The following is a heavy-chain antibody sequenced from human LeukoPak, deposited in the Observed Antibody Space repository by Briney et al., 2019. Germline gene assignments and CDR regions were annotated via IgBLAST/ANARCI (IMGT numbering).Heavy chain of an antibody. V-gene: IGHV3-53*01. CDR2: IYSGGGT. Sequence: GGSLRLSCAVSGFTVSSDYMSWVRQAPGKGLEWVSLIYSGGGTYYADSVRGRFTISRDDSKNTLYLQMNSLRAEDTAVYYCVRRAGGYSHPYDYWGQGTLVTVSS. CDR3: VRRAGGYSHPYDY. J-gene: IGHJ4*02. CDR1: GFTVSSDY. D-gene: IGHD4-23*01.